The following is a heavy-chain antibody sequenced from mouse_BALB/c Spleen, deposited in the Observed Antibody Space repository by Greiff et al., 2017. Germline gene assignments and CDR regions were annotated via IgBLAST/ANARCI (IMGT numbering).Heavy chain of an antibody. CDR2: INPSTGYT. J-gene: IGHJ4*01. CDR3: ARRPYYYGSSYVGGYAMDY. Sequence: QVQLQQSGAELAKPGASVKMSCKASGYTFTSYWMHWVKQRPGQGLEWIGYINPSTGYTEYNQKFKDKATLTADKSSSTAYMQLSSLTSEDSAVYYCARRPYYYGSSYVGGYAMDYWGQGTSVTVSS. D-gene: IGHD1-1*01. CDR1: GYTFTSYW. V-gene: IGHV1-7*01.